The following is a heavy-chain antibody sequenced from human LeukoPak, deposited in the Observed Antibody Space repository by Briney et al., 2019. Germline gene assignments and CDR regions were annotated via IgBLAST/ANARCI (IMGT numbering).Heavy chain of an antibody. V-gene: IGHV3-23*01. Sequence: GRSLRLSCAASGFTFSSYAMSWVRQAPGKGLEWVSAISGSGGSTYYADSVKGRFTISRDNSKNTLYLQMNNLRTEDTAVYYCAKEPYSSPDHYYYYMDVWGKGTTVTVSS. J-gene: IGHJ6*03. CDR3: AKEPYSSPDHYYYYMDV. CDR2: ISGSGGST. D-gene: IGHD6-13*01. CDR1: GFTFSSYA.